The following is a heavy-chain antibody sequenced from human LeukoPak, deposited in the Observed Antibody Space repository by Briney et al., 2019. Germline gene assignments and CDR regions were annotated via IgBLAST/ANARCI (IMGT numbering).Heavy chain of an antibody. CDR1: GFTFSSYA. V-gene: IGHV3-64D*06. Sequence: TGGSLRLSCSASGFTFSSYAMHWVRQAPEKGLEYVSAISSNGGSTYYADSVKGRFTISRDNSKNTLYLQMSSLRAEDTAVYYCAKDHSSSWYRLDYWGQGTLVTVSS. D-gene: IGHD6-13*01. CDR2: ISSNGGST. CDR3: AKDHSSSWYRLDY. J-gene: IGHJ4*02.